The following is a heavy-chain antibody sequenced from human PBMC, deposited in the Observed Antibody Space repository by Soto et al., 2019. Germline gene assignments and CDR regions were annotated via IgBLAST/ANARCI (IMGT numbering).Heavy chain of an antibody. CDR2: ISYDGSKK. CDR3: AKGRGDY. Sequence: GGSLRLSCEASGLTFSSYGIHWVRQAPGKGLEWVAVISYDGSKKYYADSVKVRFTISRHNSYNTQYLQMNSLRDEDTAVYYCAKGRGDYWGQGTLATVSS. J-gene: IGHJ4*02. CDR1: GLTFSSYG. V-gene: IGHV3-30*18. D-gene: IGHD3-10*01.